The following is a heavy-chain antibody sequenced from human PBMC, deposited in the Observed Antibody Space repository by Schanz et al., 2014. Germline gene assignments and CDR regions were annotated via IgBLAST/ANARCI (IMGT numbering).Heavy chain of an antibody. CDR2: ISYDGSNK. D-gene: IGHD4-17*01. J-gene: IGHJ4*02. V-gene: IGHV3-30*03. CDR3: ARPFLGYYGDLAY. Sequence: QVQLVESGGGVVQPGRSLRLSCAASGFTFSSYGMHWVRQSPGKGLEWVALISYDGSNKYYADSVKGRFTISRDNYKNTLYLQMNSLSAEDTAVYFCARPFLGYYGDLAYWGQGTLXTVSS. CDR1: GFTFSSYG.